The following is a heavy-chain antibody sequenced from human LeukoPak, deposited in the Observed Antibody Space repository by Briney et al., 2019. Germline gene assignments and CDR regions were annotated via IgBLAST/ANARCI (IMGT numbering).Heavy chain of an antibody. CDR3: ARDPLRGSIDYYYYYMDV. CDR1: GGTFSSYA. CDR2: IIPIFGTA. Sequence: SVKVSCKASGGTFSSYAISWVRQAPGQGLEWMGGIIPIFGTANYAQKFQGRVTITADESTSTAYMELSSLRSEDTAVYYCARDPLRGSIDYYYYYMDVWGKGTTVTVSS. D-gene: IGHD3-10*01. V-gene: IGHV1-69*13. J-gene: IGHJ6*03.